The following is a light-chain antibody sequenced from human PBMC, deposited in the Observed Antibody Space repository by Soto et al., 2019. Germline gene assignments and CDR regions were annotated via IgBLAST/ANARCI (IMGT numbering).Light chain of an antibody. Sequence: EIVLTQSPATLSLSPGERATLSCRASQSVSNYLAWYQQKPGQAPRLLIYDASNRATGIPARFSGSGSETDFTLTISSLEPEDFAVYYCQHRHNWHITSGQGTRLEIK. CDR2: DAS. V-gene: IGKV3-11*01. CDR3: QHRHNWHIT. CDR1: QSVSNY. J-gene: IGKJ5*01.